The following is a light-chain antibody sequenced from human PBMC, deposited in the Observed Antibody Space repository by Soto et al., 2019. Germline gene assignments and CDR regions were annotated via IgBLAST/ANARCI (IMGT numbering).Light chain of an antibody. CDR1: RSDVGAYNY. CDR2: EVS. CDR3: TSYAVTDSFFYV. Sequence: QSALTQPPSASGSPGQSVTISCTGPRSDVGAYNYVSWYLQLPGKAPTLIIYEVSKRPSGVPDRFSGSKSGITASLTVSGLQAEDEADYYGTSYAVTDSFFYVFGTGTKVTVL. V-gene: IGLV2-8*01. J-gene: IGLJ1*01.